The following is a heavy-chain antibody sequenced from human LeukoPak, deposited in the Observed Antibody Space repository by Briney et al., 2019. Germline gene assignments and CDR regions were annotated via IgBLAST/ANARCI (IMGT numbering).Heavy chain of an antibody. CDR1: NYTFRSYD. CDR2: ISAYNGKT. J-gene: IGHJ4*02. Sequence: ASVRVSCKASNYTFRSYDITWVRQAPRQGLEWMGLISAYNGKTNYAQKFQGRVTMTRDTSTTTAYIELRSLRSDDTAVYYCARSPGTYLDYWGQGTLATVSS. V-gene: IGHV1-18*01. D-gene: IGHD1-26*01. CDR3: ARSPGTYLDY.